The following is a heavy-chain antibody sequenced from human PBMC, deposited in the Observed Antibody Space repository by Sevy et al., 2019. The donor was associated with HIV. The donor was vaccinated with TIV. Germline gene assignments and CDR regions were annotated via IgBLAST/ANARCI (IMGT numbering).Heavy chain of an antibody. CDR1: GYTFSDHF. J-gene: IGHJ4*02. D-gene: IGHD5-18*01. V-gene: IGHV1-2*02. CDR2: INPNSGDT. Sequence: GASVNVSCKASGYTFSDHFIHWVRQAPGQGLEWMGWINPNSGDTKYAQNFHGRVTLTRDTSIGSGYMELTSLRSDDTAVYYCATHGGYRYGSLLDYWGQGTLVTVSS. CDR3: ATHGGYRYGSLLDY.